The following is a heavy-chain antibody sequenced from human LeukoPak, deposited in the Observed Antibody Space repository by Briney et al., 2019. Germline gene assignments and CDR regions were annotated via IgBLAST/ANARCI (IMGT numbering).Heavy chain of an antibody. V-gene: IGHV1-2*02. D-gene: IGHD1-26*01. CDR3: ASASGRYLGAFDI. CDR2: INSNSGGT. J-gene: IGHJ3*02. Sequence: AAVQVSCKASGYTFISYYMHWVRQSPGQGLEWMGWINSNSGGTNYAQKFQGRVNVTSDTSISTAYMELSRLRSDDTAVYYCASASGRYLGAFDIWGQGKMVTVSS. CDR1: GYTFISYY.